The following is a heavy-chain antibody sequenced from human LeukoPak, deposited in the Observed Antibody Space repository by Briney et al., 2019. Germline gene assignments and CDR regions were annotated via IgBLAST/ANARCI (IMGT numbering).Heavy chain of an antibody. CDR1: GFSLSSPGVG. CDR2: VYWSDAK. D-gene: IGHD5-18*01. J-gene: IGHJ4*02. CDR3: AQKDADTTMVPHY. Sequence: SGPTLVKPTQTLTLTCTFSGFSLSSPGVGVGWIRQPPGKALEWLALVYWSDAKRYSPSLRGRLTIAKDSAKNQVVLTMTKMGPVDTATYYCAQKDADTTMVPHYWGQGILVTVSS. V-gene: IGHV2-5*01.